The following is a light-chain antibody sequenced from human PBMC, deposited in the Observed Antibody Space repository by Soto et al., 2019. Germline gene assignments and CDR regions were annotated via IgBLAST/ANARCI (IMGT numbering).Light chain of an antibody. CDR2: AAS. V-gene: IGKV1-39*01. CDR1: QSISSY. CDR3: QQSYSTPPT. J-gene: IGKJ1*01. Sequence: DITMTQSPSSLSAPVGDRVTITCRASQSISSYLNWYQQKPGKAPKLLIYAASSLQSGVPSRFSGSGSGTDFTLTISSLQPEDFATYYCQQSYSTPPTFGQGTNVEIK.